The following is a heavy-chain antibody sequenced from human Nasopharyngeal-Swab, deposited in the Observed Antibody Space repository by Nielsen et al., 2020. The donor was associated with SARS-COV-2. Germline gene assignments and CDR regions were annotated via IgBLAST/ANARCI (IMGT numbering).Heavy chain of an antibody. CDR3: AKAQGAITYWYFDL. V-gene: IGHV3-30*18. D-gene: IGHD1-26*01. CDR1: GFTFSSYG. J-gene: IGHJ2*01. Sequence: GESLKISCAASGFTFSSYGMHWVRQAPGKGLEWVAVISYDGSNKYYADSVKGRFTISRDNSKNTLYLQMNSLRAEDTAVYYCAKAQGAITYWYFDLWGRGTLVTVSS. CDR2: ISYDGSNK.